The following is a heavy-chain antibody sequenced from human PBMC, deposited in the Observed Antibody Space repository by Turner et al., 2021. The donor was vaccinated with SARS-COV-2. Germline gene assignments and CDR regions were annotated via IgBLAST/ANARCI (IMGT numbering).Heavy chain of an antibody. D-gene: IGHD3-16*02. CDR2: MNPNSGNT. CDR1: GYTFTNYD. Sequence: QVQLVQSGADVKKPGASVKVSCKDSGYTFTNYDINWVRQATGQGLEWMGWMNPNSGNTGYAQKFQGRVTMTGNTSISTTYMELSSLGSEDTAVYYCARGMFRFGGVIVRPFDYWGQGTLVTVSS. J-gene: IGHJ4*02. V-gene: IGHV1-8*01. CDR3: ARGMFRFGGVIVRPFDY.